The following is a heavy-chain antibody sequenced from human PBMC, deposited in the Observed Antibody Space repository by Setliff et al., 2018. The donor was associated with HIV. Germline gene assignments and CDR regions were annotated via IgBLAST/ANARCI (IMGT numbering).Heavy chain of an antibody. J-gene: IGHJ4*02. CDR2: IYPGDSDA. CDR1: GYIFTNYW. CDR3: IRRRRAPGTEDLEAV. Sequence: GESLKISCKGSGYIFTNYWIGWVRQMPGKGLEWMTMIYPGDSDARYSPSFQGQVTISADQSTSTAYLQWGSLKASDTAMYYCIRRRRAPGTEDLEAVWGQGTLVT. V-gene: IGHV5-51*01. D-gene: IGHD1-26*01.